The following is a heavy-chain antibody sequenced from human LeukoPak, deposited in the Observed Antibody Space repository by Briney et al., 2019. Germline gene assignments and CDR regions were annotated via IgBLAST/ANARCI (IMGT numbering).Heavy chain of an antibody. D-gene: IGHD6-19*01. V-gene: IGHV4-34*01. CDR3: ARQSTKYNSGWLFDY. J-gene: IGHJ4*02. CDR2: IYYSGNT. CDR1: GGSFSAYF. Sequence: SETLSLTCAVYGGSFSAYFWSWIRQPPGKGLAWIGSIYYSGNTYYNPSLRSRVTISVDTSNNKFSLKLSSVTAADTAVYYCARQSTKYNSGWLFDYWGQGILVTVSS.